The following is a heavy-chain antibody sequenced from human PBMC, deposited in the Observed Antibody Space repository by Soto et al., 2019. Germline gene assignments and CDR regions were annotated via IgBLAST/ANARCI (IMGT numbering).Heavy chain of an antibody. CDR2: ISYDGSNK. V-gene: IGHV3-30-3*01. CDR1: GFTFSSYA. J-gene: IGHJ6*02. CDR3: ARGGVVVAATDYYYYGMDV. D-gene: IGHD2-15*01. Sequence: PGGSLRLSCAASGFTFSSYAMHWVRQAPGKGLEWVAVISYDGSNKYYADSVKGRFTISRDNSKNTLYLQMNSLRAEDTAVYYCARGGVVVAATDYYYYGMDVWGQGTTVTVSS.